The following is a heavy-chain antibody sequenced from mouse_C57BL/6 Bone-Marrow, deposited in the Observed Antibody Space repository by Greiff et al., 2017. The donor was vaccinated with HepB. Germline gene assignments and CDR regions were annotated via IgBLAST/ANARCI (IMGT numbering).Heavy chain of an antibody. V-gene: IGHV1-12*01. J-gene: IGHJ4*01. CDR3: ARERGIYHYDSDEAMDY. CDR2: IYPGNGDT. Sequence: QVQLQHSGAELVRPGASVKMSCKASGYTFTSYNMHWVKQTPRQGLEWIGAIYPGNGDTSYNQKFKGKATLTVDKSSSTAYMQLSSLTSEDSAVYFCARERGIYHYDSDEAMDYWGQGTSVTVSS. D-gene: IGHD2-4*01. CDR1: GYTFTSYN.